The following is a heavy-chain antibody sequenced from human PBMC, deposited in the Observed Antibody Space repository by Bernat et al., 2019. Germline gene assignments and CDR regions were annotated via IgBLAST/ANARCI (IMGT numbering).Heavy chain of an antibody. CDR3: ARDYHISGYYRVAFDI. CDR2: ISSSSSTK. D-gene: IGHD3-22*01. V-gene: IGHV3-48*01. Sequence: EVQLVESGGGLVQPGGSLRLSCAASGFTFSSYSMNWVRQSPGKALEWVSYISSSSSTKYYADSVKGRFTISRDNAKNSLYLQMNSLRAKDMAVYYCARDYHISGYYRVAFDIWGQGTMVTVSS. J-gene: IGHJ3*02. CDR1: GFTFSSYS.